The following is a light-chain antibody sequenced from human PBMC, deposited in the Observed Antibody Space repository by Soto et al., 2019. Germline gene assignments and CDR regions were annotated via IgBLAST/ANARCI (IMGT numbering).Light chain of an antibody. V-gene: IGKV3-15*01. Sequence: EIVMTQSPATLSVSPGERATLSCRASQSVSSNLAWYQQKPGQAPRLLIYGASTRATGIPARFSGSGSGTEFTLTISSLQSEDFATYYCQQANSFPWTFGQGTKVDIK. CDR2: GAS. J-gene: IGKJ1*01. CDR3: QQANSFPWT. CDR1: QSVSSN.